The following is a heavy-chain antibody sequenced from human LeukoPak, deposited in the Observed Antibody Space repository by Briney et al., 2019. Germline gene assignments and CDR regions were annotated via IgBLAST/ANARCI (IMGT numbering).Heavy chain of an antibody. J-gene: IGHJ4*02. V-gene: IGHV3-30*03. CDR1: GFTFSSYG. Sequence: GGSLRLSCAASGFTFSSYGMHWVRQAPGKGLEWVAIISFDGNNKYYADSVKGRFTISRDNSKNTLYLQMNSLRVEDTAVYYCARMGSSWYSNYWGQGTLVTVSS. CDR3: ARMGSSWYSNY. D-gene: IGHD6-13*01. CDR2: ISFDGNNK.